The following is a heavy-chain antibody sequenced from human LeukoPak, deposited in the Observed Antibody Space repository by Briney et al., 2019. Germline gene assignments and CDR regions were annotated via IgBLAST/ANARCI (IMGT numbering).Heavy chain of an antibody. Sequence: AGGSLRLSCAASGFTFSSYAMSWVRQAPGKGLEWVSAISGSGGSTYYADSVKGRFTISRDNSKNTLYLQMNSLRAEDTAVYYCAKDKRQWLVSYFDYWGQGTLVTVSS. J-gene: IGHJ4*02. D-gene: IGHD6-19*01. V-gene: IGHV3-23*01. CDR1: GFTFSSYA. CDR2: ISGSGGST. CDR3: AKDKRQWLVSYFDY.